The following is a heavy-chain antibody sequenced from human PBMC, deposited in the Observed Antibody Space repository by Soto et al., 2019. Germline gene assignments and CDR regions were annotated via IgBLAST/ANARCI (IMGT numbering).Heavy chain of an antibody. CDR3: AREGVAPYYYYGMDV. V-gene: IGHV1-18*01. CDR1: GYTFTRSG. CDR2: IITYNGYT. Sequence: ASVKVSCKASGYTFTRSGISWVRQAPGQGLELLGLIITYNGYTYYAQTFQGRVTMTSDTSTSIVHVEVRSLRSDDTVFYYCAREGVAPYYYYGMDVWGQGTPVTVSS. J-gene: IGHJ6*02. D-gene: IGHD5-12*01.